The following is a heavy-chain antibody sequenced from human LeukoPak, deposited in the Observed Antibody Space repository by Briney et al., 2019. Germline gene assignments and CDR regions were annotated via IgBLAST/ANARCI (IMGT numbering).Heavy chain of an antibody. Sequence: SETLSLTCTVSGGSISSYYWSWIRQPPGKGLEWIGYIYYSGSTNYNPSLKSRVTISVDTSKNQFSLKLSSVTAADTAVYYCASLESGSYGNWFDPWGQGTLVTVSS. CDR2: IYYSGST. D-gene: IGHD1-26*01. CDR3: ASLESGSYGNWFDP. V-gene: IGHV4-59*01. CDR1: GGSISSYY. J-gene: IGHJ5*02.